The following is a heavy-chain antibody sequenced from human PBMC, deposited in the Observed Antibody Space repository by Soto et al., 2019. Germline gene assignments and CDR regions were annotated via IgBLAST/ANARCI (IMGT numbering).Heavy chain of an antibody. J-gene: IGHJ4*02. CDR3: AREAPRYCSSTSCYNFDY. D-gene: IGHD2-2*02. Sequence: PGGSLRLSCAASGFTFSSYGMHWVRQAPGKGLEWVAVIWYDGSNKYYADSVKGRFTISRDNSKNTLYLQMNSLRAEDTAVYYCAREAPRYCSSTSCYNFDYWGQGTLVTVSS. CDR1: GFTFSSYG. V-gene: IGHV3-33*01. CDR2: IWYDGSNK.